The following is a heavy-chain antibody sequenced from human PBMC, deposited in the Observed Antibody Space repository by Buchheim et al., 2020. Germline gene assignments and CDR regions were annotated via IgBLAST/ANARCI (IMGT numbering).Heavy chain of an antibody. J-gene: IGHJ4*02. V-gene: IGHV3-7*01. Sequence: EVQLVESGGGLVQPGGSLTLSCVASGFTFSNYWMSWVRQAPGEGLEWVANIRQDGSEKYHVDSVKGRFIISRDNDFNSLYLQMKSLRAEDTAVYYCARGSGVRRSYSDLPPSSYFDYWGQGSL. CDR1: GFTFSNYW. CDR3: ARGSGVRRSYSDLPPSSYFDY. CDR2: IRQDGSEK. D-gene: IGHD6-6*01.